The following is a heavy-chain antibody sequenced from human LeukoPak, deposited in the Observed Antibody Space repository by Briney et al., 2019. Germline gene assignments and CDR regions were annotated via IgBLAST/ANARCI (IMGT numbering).Heavy chain of an antibody. V-gene: IGHV4-59*12. J-gene: IGHJ5*02. D-gene: IGHD4-23*01. CDR2: IYYSGST. CDR3: ARDQGGGYNWFDP. CDR1: GGSISSYY. Sequence: SETLSLTCTVSGGSISSYYWSWIRQPPGKGLEWIGYIYYSGSTNYNPSLKSRVTISVDTSKNQFPLKLTSVTAADTAVYYCARDQGGGYNWFDPWGQGTLVTVSS.